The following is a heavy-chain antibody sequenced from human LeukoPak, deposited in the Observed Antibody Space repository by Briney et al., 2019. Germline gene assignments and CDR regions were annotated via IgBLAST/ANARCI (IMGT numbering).Heavy chain of an antibody. J-gene: IGHJ6*03. D-gene: IGHD3-9*01. CDR3: ARDWKRYVTPVARYYYMDV. CDR1: GFTFSSYW. Sequence: GGSLRLSCAASGFTFSSYWMSWVRQAPGKGLEWVANIRQDGSEKYYVDSVKGRFTISRDNSKNTLYLQMNSLRAEDTAVYYCARDWKRYVTPVARYYYMDVWGKGTTVTVSS. V-gene: IGHV3-7*01. CDR2: IRQDGSEK.